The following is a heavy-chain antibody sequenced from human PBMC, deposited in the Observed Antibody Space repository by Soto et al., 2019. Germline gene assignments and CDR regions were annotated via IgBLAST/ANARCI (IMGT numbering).Heavy chain of an antibody. J-gene: IGHJ4*02. D-gene: IGHD3-9*01. CDR1: GFTFSSYA. CDR2: ISGSGGST. V-gene: IGHV3-23*01. Sequence: GGSLRLSCAASGFTFSSYAMSWVRQAPGKGLEWVSAISGSGGSTYYADSVKGRFTISRDNSKNTLYLQMNSLRAEDTAVYYCAKDRGGYYDILTGYYISPGQRDYWGQGTLVTVSS. CDR3: AKDRGGYYDILTGYYISPGQRDY.